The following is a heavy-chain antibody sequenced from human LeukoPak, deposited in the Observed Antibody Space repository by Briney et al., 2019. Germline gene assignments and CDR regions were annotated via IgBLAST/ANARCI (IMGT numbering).Heavy chain of an antibody. CDR3: AKDLYSSSWYYFDY. J-gene: IGHJ4*02. CDR1: GFTFDDYA. Sequence: GRSLRLSCAASGFTFDDYAMHWVRQAPGKGLEWVSGISWNSGGIGYADSVKGRFTISRDNAKNSLYLQMNSLRAEDMALYYCAKDLYSSSWYYFDYWGQGTLVTVSS. CDR2: ISWNSGGI. V-gene: IGHV3-9*03. D-gene: IGHD6-13*01.